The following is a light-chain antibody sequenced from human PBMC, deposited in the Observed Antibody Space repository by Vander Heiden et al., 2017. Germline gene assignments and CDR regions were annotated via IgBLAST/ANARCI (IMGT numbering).Light chain of an antibody. Sequence: QSVLTQPPSVSGAPGQGVTISCTGNSPNIGAIYDVYWYQQLPGTAPKLLIYGNNNRPSGVPDRFSGSKSGTSASLAITGLQAEDEADYYCQSYDSSLSGSVFGGGTKLTVL. V-gene: IGLV1-40*01. CDR1: SPNIGAIYD. CDR3: QSYDSSLSGSV. J-gene: IGLJ2*01. CDR2: GNN.